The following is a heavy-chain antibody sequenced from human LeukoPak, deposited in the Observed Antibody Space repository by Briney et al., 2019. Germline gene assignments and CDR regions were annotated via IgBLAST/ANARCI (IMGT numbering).Heavy chain of an antibody. CDR3: VRERFNNDYEA. Sequence: GGSLRLSCAASGFTVGSGRRTSWVRQAPGEGLEWISTIYSDDATNYGDSVKGRFTISRDNSRNTLDLQMNSLRVEDTAVYYCVRERFNNDYEAWGQGILVTVSS. D-gene: IGHD3-22*01. J-gene: IGHJ5*02. CDR1: GFTVGSGR. V-gene: IGHV3-53*01. CDR2: IYSDDAT.